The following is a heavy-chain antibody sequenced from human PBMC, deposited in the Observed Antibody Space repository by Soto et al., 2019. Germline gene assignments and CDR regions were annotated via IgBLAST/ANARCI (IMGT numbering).Heavy chain of an antibody. J-gene: IGHJ6*02. CDR2: MLYSGLT. V-gene: IGHV4-39*01. CDR1: GYSVSSSDYY. Sequence: SETLSLTCSVSGYSVSSSDYYWAWIRQPPGKGLEWIGSMLYSGLTYYNPSPKSRVTLSVDTSKNQFSVRLNSVTASDTAVYYCAPLTVSLSGPYGIHVWGQGTTVTVSS. CDR3: APLTVSLSGPYGIHV. D-gene: IGHD2-15*01.